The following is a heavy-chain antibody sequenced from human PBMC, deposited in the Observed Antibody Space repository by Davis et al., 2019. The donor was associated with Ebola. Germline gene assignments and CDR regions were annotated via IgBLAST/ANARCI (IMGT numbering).Heavy chain of an antibody. V-gene: IGHV1-2*02. CDR3: TTGVYGGYAFDI. CDR1: GYAFTGDY. Sequence: ASVKVSCRASGYAFTGDYMHWVRQAPGQGLEWMGWISPNRGATIYAQRFQGRVTMTRDTSINTAYMELRRLRSDDTALYYCTTGVYGGYAFDIWGLGTLVTVSS. D-gene: IGHD4-23*01. J-gene: IGHJ3*02. CDR2: ISPNRGAT.